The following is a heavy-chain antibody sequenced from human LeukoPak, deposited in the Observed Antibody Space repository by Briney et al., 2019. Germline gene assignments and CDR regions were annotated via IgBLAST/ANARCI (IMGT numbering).Heavy chain of an antibody. CDR1: GGSISSYY. CDR3: ARTDGDYYYYYMDV. D-gene: IGHD3-10*01. J-gene: IGHJ6*03. Sequence: SETLSLTCIVSGGSISSYYWSWIRQPAGKGLEWIGRIYTSGSTNYNPSLKSRVTISVDTSKNQFSLKLSSVTAADTAVYYCARTDGDYYYYYMDVWGKGTTVTISS. CDR2: IYTSGST. V-gene: IGHV4-4*07.